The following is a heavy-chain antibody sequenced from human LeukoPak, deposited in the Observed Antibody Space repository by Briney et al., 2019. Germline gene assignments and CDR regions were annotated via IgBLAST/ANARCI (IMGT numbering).Heavy chain of an antibody. CDR3: ARANSLGELSLFFDY. D-gene: IGHD3-16*02. V-gene: IGHV4-61*02. CDR2: IYTSGST. J-gene: IGHJ4*02. CDR1: GGSISSGSYY. Sequence: PSETLSLTCTVSGGSISSGSYYWSWIRQPAGKGLEWIGRIYTSGSTNYNPSLKSRVTISVDTSKNQFSLKLSSVTAADTAVYYCARANSLGELSLFFDYWGQGTLVTVSS.